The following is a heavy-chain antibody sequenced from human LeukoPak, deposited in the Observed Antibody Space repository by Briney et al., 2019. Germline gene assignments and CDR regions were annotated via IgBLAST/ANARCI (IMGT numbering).Heavy chain of an antibody. CDR2: IHFGGTT. CDR1: GGSLNNDY. Sequence: SETLSLTCTVSGGSLNNDYFTWIRQPAGKGLEWIGRIHFGGTTNYNPSFGSRLTLSIDTSKNQFSLKLSSVTAADTAVYYCARDEGDDSYFDYWGQGTLVTVSS. V-gene: IGHV4-4*07. J-gene: IGHJ4*02. CDR3: ARDEGDDSYFDY. D-gene: IGHD3-22*01.